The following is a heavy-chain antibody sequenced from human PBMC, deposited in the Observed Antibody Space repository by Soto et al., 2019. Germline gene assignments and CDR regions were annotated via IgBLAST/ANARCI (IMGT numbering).Heavy chain of an antibody. CDR2: IYHSGST. Sequence: QVQLQESGPGLVKPSGTLSLTCAVSGGSISSSNWWSWVRQPPGKGLEWIGEIYHSGSTNYNPSLKSRVTISVXXXXTQXSLKLSSVTAADTAVYYCARGLPITMVRGARYFDLWGRGTLVTVSS. V-gene: IGHV4-4*02. J-gene: IGHJ2*01. CDR3: ARGLPITMVRGARYFDL. CDR1: GGSISSSNW. D-gene: IGHD3-10*01.